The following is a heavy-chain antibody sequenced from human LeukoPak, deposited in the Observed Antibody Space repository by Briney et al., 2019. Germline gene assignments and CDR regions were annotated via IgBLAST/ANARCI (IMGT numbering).Heavy chain of an antibody. CDR1: GFTFGSYS. D-gene: IGHD6-19*01. CDR2: ISSSSSTI. CDR3: ARDGSNIPEAAEFYFDY. Sequence: WGSLRLSCAASGFTFGSYSMNWVRQVPGKGLEWVSHISSSSSTIYYADSVKGRFTISRDNAKKSLYLQMNRLRDEDTAVYYCARDGSNIPEAAEFYFDYWGQGMLVTVSS. J-gene: IGHJ4*02. V-gene: IGHV3-48*02.